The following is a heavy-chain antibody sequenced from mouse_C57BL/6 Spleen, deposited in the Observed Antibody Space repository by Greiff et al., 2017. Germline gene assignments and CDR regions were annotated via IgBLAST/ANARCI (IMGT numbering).Heavy chain of an antibody. CDR2: ISNGGGST. CDR1: GFTFSDYY. J-gene: IGHJ2*01. D-gene: IGHD4-1*01. CDR3: ARHSPWAWYFDY. V-gene: IGHV5-12*01. Sequence: EVKLQESGGGLVQPGGSLKLSCAASGFTFSDYYMYWVRQTPEKRLEWVAYISNGGGSTYYPDTVKGRFTISRDNAKNTLYLQMSRLKSEDTAMYYCARHSPWAWYFDYWGQGTTLTVSS.